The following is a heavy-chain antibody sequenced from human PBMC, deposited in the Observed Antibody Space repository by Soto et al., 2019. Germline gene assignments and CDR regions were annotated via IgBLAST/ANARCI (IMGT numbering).Heavy chain of an antibody. D-gene: IGHD6-13*01. CDR1: GYTFTGYY. V-gene: IGHV1-2*04. CDR3: ARAPLEIAAAGTPTNLTQHNLFAP. Sequence: ASVKVSCKASGYTFTGYYMHWVRQAPGQGLEWMGRINPNSGGTNYAQKFQGWVTMTRDTSISTAYMELSRLRSDDTAVYYCARAPLEIAAAGTPTNLTQHNLFAPPGQGTPVTVSS. J-gene: IGHJ5*02. CDR2: INPNSGGT.